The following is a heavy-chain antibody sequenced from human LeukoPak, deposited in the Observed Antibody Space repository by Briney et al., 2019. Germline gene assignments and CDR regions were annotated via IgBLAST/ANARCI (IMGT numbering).Heavy chain of an antibody. CDR3: ARDRSSPHAFDI. J-gene: IGHJ3*02. CDR1: GFTLSRHY. CDR2: IYSGGST. V-gene: IGHV3-53*01. Sequence: GESLTLSCAASGFTLSRHYLSWVRHAPGKGLEWVSTIYSGGSTYYPPSVKGRFTISRDNSKNTLYLQMNSLRAEDTAVYYCARDRSSPHAFDIWGQGTMVTVSS.